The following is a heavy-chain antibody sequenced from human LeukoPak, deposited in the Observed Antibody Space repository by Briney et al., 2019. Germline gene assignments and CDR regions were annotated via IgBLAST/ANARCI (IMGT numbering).Heavy chain of an antibody. D-gene: IGHD1-26*01. J-gene: IGHJ6*03. CDR2: IGGST. CDR1: GFTFSSYA. CDR3: AKTTAYYYYYMDV. Sequence: GGSLRLSCAASGFTFSSYAMIWVRQAPGKGLEWVSAIGGSTYYADSVRGRFTISRDNSKNTLYLQMNSLRAEDTAVYYCAKTTAYYYYYMDVWGKGTTVTVSS. V-gene: IGHV3-23*01.